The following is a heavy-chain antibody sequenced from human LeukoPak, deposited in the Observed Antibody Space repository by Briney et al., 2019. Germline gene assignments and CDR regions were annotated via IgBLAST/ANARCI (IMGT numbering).Heavy chain of an antibody. CDR3: AGGWFGGYYFDY. CDR1: GGSFSGYY. CDR2: INHSGST. D-gene: IGHD3-10*01. Sequence: SETLSLTCAVYGGSFSGYYWSWIRQPPGKGLEWIGEINHSGSTNYNPSLKSRVTISVDTSKNQFSLKLSSVTAADTAVYYCAGGWFGGYYFDYWGQGTLVTVSS. J-gene: IGHJ4*02. V-gene: IGHV4-34*01.